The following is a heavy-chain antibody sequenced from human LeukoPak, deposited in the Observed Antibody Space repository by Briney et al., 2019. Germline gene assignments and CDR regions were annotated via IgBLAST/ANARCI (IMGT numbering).Heavy chain of an antibody. V-gene: IGHV3-33*06. CDR2: IWYDGSNK. CDR1: GFTFSSYG. Sequence: GGSLRLSCAASGFTFSSYGMHWVRQAPGKGLEWVAVIWYDGSNKYYADSVKGRFTISRDNSKNTLCLQMNSLRAEDTAVYYCAKVRDGYTRYYFDCWGQGTLVTVSS. D-gene: IGHD5-24*01. CDR3: AKVRDGYTRYYFDC. J-gene: IGHJ4*02.